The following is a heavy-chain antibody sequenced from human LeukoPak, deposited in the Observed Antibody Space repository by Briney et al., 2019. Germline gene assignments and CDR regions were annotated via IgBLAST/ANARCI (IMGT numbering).Heavy chain of an antibody. CDR2: IYYSGST. Sequence: SETLSLTCTASGGSISSYYWSWIRQLPGKGLEWIGYIYYSGSTNYNPSLKSRVTISVDTSKNQFSLKLSSVTAADTAVYYCARDLRVYWYFDLWGRGTLVTVSS. J-gene: IGHJ2*01. CDR3: ARDLRVYWYFDL. CDR1: GGSISSYY. V-gene: IGHV4-59*01.